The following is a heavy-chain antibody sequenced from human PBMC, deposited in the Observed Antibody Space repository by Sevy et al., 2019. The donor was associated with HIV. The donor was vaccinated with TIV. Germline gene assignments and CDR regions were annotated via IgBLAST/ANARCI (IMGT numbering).Heavy chain of an antibody. Sequence: GGSLRLSCAASGFTFSNYDMHWVRQAPGKGLEWVAVISHDGNYKNYADSVKVRFTISRDDFKNTLYLQMSSLRPEDTAVYFCARLFSCGGDCYYLDYWGQGAQVTVSS. CDR1: GFTFSNYD. D-gene: IGHD2-21*02. V-gene: IGHV3-30-3*01. CDR2: ISHDGNYK. CDR3: ARLFSCGGDCYYLDY. J-gene: IGHJ4*02.